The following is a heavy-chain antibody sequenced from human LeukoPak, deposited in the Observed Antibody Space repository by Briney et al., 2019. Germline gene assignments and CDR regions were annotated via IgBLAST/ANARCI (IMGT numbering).Heavy chain of an antibody. CDR3: ARTSAEYSNSWIDS. J-gene: IGHJ5*01. CDR1: GGSVSSSNW. D-gene: IGHD6-6*01. Sequence: SETLSLTCAVSGGSVSSSNWWSWVRQPPGKGLEWIGEIYHSGSTYSNPSLQSRVTISVDKSKNHFSLKLTSVTAADTAVYYCARTSAEYSNSWIDSWGQGTLVIVSS. V-gene: IGHV4-4*02. CDR2: IYHSGST.